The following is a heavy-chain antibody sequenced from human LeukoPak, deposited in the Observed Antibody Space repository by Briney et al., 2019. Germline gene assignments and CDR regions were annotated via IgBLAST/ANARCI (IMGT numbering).Heavy chain of an antibody. CDR1: GGSFSDYY. CDR3: ARLSYDYVWGSYRYGGEIDY. Sequence: SETLSLTCAVYGGSFSDYYWSWIRQPPGKGLEWIGEINHSGSTSYNPSLKSRVTISVDTSKNQFSLKLSSVTAADTAVYYCARLSYDYVWGSYRYGGEIDYWGQGTLVTVSS. V-gene: IGHV4-34*01. J-gene: IGHJ4*02. D-gene: IGHD3-16*02. CDR2: INHSGST.